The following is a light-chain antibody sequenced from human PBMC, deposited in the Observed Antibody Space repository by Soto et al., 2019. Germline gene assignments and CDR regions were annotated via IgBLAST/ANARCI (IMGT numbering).Light chain of an antibody. CDR2: WAS. CDR3: QQYESTPPT. CDR1: QSVLYSSNNKNY. J-gene: IGKJ2*01. Sequence: DIVMTQSPDSLAVSLGERATINCKSSQSVLYSSNNKNYLAWYQQRPGQPPKLLIYWASTRESGVPDRFSGRGAGTDFTLTIPRLEGEGGGVFYCQQYESTPPTFGQGTKLEIK. V-gene: IGKV4-1*01.